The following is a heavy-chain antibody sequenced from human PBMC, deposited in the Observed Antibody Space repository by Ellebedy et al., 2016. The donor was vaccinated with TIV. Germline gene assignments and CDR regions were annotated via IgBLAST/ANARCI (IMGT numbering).Heavy chain of an antibody. D-gene: IGHD6-19*01. V-gene: IGHV3-7*01. CDR2: IKQDGSEK. J-gene: IGHJ4*01. CDR3: VRDQWLGRAYYFDY. CDR1: GFTFSNYW. Sequence: GESLKISCTASGFTFSNYWMTWVRQAPGKGLEWVANIKQDGSEKYYVDSVKGRFSISRDNAKSSLYVQMNSLRDEDTAVYYCVRDQWLGRAYYFDYWGQGTLVTVSS.